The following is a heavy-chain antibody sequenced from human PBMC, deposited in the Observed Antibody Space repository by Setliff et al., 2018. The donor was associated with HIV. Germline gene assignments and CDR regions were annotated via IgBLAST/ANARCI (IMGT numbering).Heavy chain of an antibody. CDR2: IYTSGST. V-gene: IGHV4-61*02. J-gene: IGHJ1*01. D-gene: IGHD1-26*01. Sequence: SETLSLTCTVSGGSISSGSYYWSWIRQPAGKGLEWIGRIYTSGSTNYNPSLKSRVTMSVDTSKNQFSLELSSVTTADTAVYYCARVARGTYYSAQNWGQGALVTVS. CDR3: ARVARGTYYSAQN. CDR1: GGSISSGSYY.